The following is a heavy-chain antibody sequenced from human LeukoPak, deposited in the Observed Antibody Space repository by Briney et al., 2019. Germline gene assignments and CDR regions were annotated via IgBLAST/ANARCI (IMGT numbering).Heavy chain of an antibody. CDR3: ARIEYYYYYMDV. CDR2: IYYSGST. Sequence: PSETLSLTCTVSGGSISSYYWSWIRQPPGKGLEWIGYIYYSGSTNYNPSLKSRVTILVDTSKNQFSLKLSSVTAADTAVYYCARIEYYYYYMDVWGKGTTVTVSS. V-gene: IGHV4-59*01. CDR1: GGSISSYY. J-gene: IGHJ6*03.